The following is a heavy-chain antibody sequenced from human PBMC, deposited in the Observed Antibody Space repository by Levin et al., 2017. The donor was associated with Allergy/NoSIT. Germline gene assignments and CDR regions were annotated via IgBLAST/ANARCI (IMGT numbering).Heavy chain of an antibody. J-gene: IGHJ4*02. CDR3: AKDTCSGGSCYLAY. Sequence: GGSLRLSCAASGFTFSSYAMSWVRQAPGKGLEWVSAISGSGGSTYYADSVKGRFTISRDNSKNTLYLQMNSLRAEDTAVYYCAKDTCSGGSCYLAYWGQGTLVTVSS. CDR2: ISGSGGST. D-gene: IGHD2-15*01. V-gene: IGHV3-23*01. CDR1: GFTFSSYA.